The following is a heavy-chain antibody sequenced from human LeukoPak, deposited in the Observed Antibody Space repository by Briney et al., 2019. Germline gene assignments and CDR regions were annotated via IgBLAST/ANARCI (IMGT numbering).Heavy chain of an antibody. Sequence: PGGSLRLSCAASGFTFSSYGMHWVRQAPGKGLEWVSLISGDGDSTYYADSVKGRFTISRDNSKNSLYLQMNSLRTEDTALYYCAKDMHRYYDTTGTNADFDYWGQGTLVTVSS. CDR2: ISGDGDST. CDR3: AKDMHRYYDTTGTNADFDY. J-gene: IGHJ4*02. CDR1: GFTFSSYG. D-gene: IGHD3-22*01. V-gene: IGHV3-43*02.